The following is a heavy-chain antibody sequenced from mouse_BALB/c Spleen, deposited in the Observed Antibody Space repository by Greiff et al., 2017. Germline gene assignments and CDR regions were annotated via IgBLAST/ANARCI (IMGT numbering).Heavy chain of an antibody. V-gene: IGHV3-2*02. Sequence: EVHLVESGPGLVKPSQSLSLTCTVTGYSITSDYAWNWIRQFPGNKLEWMGYISYSGSTSYNPSLKSRISITRDTSKNQFFLQLNSVTTEDTATYYCARTTTVVRYFDVWGAGTTVTVSS. CDR2: ISYSGST. D-gene: IGHD1-1*01. CDR1: GYSITSDYA. J-gene: IGHJ1*01. CDR3: ARTTTVVRYFDV.